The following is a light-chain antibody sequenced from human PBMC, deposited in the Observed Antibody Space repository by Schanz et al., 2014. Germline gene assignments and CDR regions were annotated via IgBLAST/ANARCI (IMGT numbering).Light chain of an antibody. V-gene: IGKV3-20*01. CDR3: QQYGRSLWT. CDR1: ESITSSN. J-gene: IGKJ1*01. Sequence: EIVLAQSPGTLSLSPGERATLSCRATESITSSNLAWYQQKPGQAPRLLIYGASSRATGIPDRFSGSGSGTDFTLTIGRLEPEDFAVYYCQQYGRSLWTFGQGTKVEI. CDR2: GAS.